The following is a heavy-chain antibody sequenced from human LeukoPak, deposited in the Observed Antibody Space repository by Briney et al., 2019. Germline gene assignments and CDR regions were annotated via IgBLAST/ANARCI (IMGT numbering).Heavy chain of an antibody. V-gene: IGHV1-2*02. Sequence: ASVKVSCKASGYTFTGYYIHWVRQAPGQGLDCMGWINPNSGGTNYAQKFQGRVTMTRDTSISTAYMELNRLRSDDTAVYYCARGGSGSYFSWLDPWGQGTLVTVSS. D-gene: IGHD3-10*01. CDR3: ARGGSGSYFSWLDP. CDR2: INPNSGGT. CDR1: GYTFTGYY. J-gene: IGHJ5*02.